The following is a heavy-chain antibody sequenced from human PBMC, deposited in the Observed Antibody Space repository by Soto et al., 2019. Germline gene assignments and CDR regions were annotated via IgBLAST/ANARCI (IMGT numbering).Heavy chain of an antibody. J-gene: IGHJ6*02. CDR3: AGEGYYSGSGSYSPPRYYGMDV. V-gene: IGHV1-18*01. Sequence: QVQLVQSGAEVKKPGSSVKVSCKASGYTFISYGISWVRQAPGQGLEWMGWISAYNDYTNYAQKLQGRVTMTTDTSTRISYLELRSLRSDHTAVDLSAGEGYYSGSGSYSPPRYYGMDVWGQGTTVTVSS. D-gene: IGHD3-10*01. CDR2: ISAYNDYT. CDR1: GYTFISYG.